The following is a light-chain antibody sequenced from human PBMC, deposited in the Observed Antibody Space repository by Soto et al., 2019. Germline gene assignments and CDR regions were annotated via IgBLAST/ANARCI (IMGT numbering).Light chain of an antibody. CDR2: GAS. J-gene: IGKJ2*01. CDR1: QSVSNN. Sequence: EIVMTHSPATLSVSPGERATLSCRASQSVSNNLAWYQQKPCQAPRLLIYGASTRATAIPARFSGSGSVTEFTLPISSLQAEDFAVYCCQQYDNWPYTFGQGNKLEIK. V-gene: IGKV3-15*01. CDR3: QQYDNWPYT.